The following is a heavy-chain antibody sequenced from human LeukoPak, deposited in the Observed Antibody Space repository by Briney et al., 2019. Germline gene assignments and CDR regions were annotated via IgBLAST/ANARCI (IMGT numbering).Heavy chain of an antibody. J-gene: IGHJ5*02. Sequence: SETLSLTCAVYGGSFSGYYWSWIRQPPGKGLEWIGEISHSGSTNYNPSLKSRVTISVDTSKNQFSLKLSSVTAADTAVYYCARADWSHWFDPWGQGTLVTVSS. V-gene: IGHV4-34*01. CDR1: GGSFSGYY. CDR3: ARADWSHWFDP. D-gene: IGHD2-21*01. CDR2: ISHSGST.